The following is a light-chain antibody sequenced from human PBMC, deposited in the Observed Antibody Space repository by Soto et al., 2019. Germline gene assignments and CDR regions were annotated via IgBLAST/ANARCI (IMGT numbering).Light chain of an antibody. J-gene: IGKJ4*01. V-gene: IGKV3-20*01. CDR2: GAS. CDR3: QQYGSALT. Sequence: TVLTQPPGTLSLYPGERATHSCRASQSVSSSYLAWYQQKPGQAPRPLIYGASSRATGIPDRFSGSGSGTDFTLTISRLEPEDFAVYYCQQYGSALTSGGGTKVDI. CDR1: QSVSSSY.